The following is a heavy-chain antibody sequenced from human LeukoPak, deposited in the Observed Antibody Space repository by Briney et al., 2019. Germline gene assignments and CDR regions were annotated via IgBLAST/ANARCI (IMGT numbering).Heavy chain of an antibody. J-gene: IGHJ3*02. CDR2: TFYRSKWNN. D-gene: IGHD2-8*02. CDR3: AHLRTGTSDVFDI. V-gene: IGHV6-1*01. Sequence: SQTLSLTCAISGDTVSSKRAAWNWIRHSPLRGLEWLGRTFYRSKWNNDYAVSVKGRITIKPDTSKNQFSLQLNSVTPEDTAVYYCAHLRTGTSDVFDIWGQGTTVTVSS. CDR1: GDTVSSKRAA.